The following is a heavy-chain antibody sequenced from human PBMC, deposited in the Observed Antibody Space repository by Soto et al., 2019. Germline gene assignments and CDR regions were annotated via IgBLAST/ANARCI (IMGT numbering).Heavy chain of an antibody. CDR2: ISFSGTNT. D-gene: IGHD2-15*01. J-gene: IGHJ4*02. CDR3: AKLPDNFEY. Sequence: HPGGSLRLSCAASGFTFNTFAMSWVRQAPGKGPEWVSAISFSGTNTYYADSVKGRFTISRDNSKNTLYLQMNSLRAEDTAVYYCAKLPDNFEYWGQGTLVTVSS. CDR1: GFTFNTFA. V-gene: IGHV3-23*01.